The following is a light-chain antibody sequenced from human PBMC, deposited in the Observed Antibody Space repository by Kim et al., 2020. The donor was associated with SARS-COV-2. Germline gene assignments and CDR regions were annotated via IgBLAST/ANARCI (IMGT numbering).Light chain of an antibody. Sequence: SYELTQPPSVSVAPGKTARITCGGNNIGSKSVHWYQQKPGQAPVVVIYYDSDRPSVIPERFSGSNSGNTATLTISRVEAGDEADYYCQVWHSSSDHYVFGTGTKVTVL. V-gene: IGLV3-21*04. CDR3: QVWHSSSDHYV. J-gene: IGLJ1*01. CDR2: YDS. CDR1: NIGSKS.